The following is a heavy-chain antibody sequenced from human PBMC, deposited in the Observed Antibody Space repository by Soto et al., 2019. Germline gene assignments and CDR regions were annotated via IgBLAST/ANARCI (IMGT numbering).Heavy chain of an antibody. CDR1: GFTVNSNY. CDR3: ATLTKYDILTGFYPC. J-gene: IGHJ4*02. CDR2: IYSDGST. V-gene: IGHV3-66*01. D-gene: IGHD3-9*01. Sequence: EVQLVESGGGLVQPGGSLRLSCAASGFTVNSNYMSWVRQAPGKGLEWVSVIYSDGSTYYADSVKGRFIISRDNSNNTLYFQINSLRAEDMAVYYCATLTKYDILTGFYPCWGQGTLVTVSS.